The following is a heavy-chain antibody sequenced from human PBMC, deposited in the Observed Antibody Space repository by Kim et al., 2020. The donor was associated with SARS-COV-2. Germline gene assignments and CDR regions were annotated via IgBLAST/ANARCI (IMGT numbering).Heavy chain of an antibody. D-gene: IGHD1-26*01. CDR2: IYYSGST. CDR3: ASIRLGEGVLKWELGEFDY. CDR1: GGSISSSSYY. J-gene: IGHJ4*02. Sequence: SETLSLTCTVSGGSISSSSYYWGWIRQPPGKGLEWIGSIYYSGSTYYNPSLKSRVTISVDTSKNQFSLKLSSVTAADTAVYYCASIRLGEGVLKWELGEFDYWGQGTLVTVSS. V-gene: IGHV4-39*07.